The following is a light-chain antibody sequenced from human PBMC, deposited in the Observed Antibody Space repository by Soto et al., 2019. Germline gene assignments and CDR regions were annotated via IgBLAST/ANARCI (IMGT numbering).Light chain of an antibody. V-gene: IGLV2-11*01. J-gene: IGLJ1*01. Sequence: QSVLTQPRSVSGSPGQSVTISCTGTSSDVGGYNYVSWYQQHPGKAPKLMIYDVSKRPSGVPDRFSGSKSGNTASLTISGLQAEDEADYYCCSYAGSYTLAFGTGTKVTVL. CDR3: CSYAGSYTLA. CDR1: SSDVGGYNY. CDR2: DVS.